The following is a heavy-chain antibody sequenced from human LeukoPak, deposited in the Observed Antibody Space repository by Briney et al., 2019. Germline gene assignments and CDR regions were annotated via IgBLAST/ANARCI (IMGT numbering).Heavy chain of an antibody. Sequence: GGSLRLSCAASGFTFSSYAMSWVRQAPGKGLEWVSAISGSGVSTYYADSVKGRFTISGDNSKNTLYLQMNSLRAEDTAVYYCAKGGYCSGGTCYSFSPIDYWGQGTLVTVSS. V-gene: IGHV3-23*01. D-gene: IGHD2-15*01. J-gene: IGHJ4*02. CDR2: ISGSGVST. CDR1: GFTFSSYA. CDR3: AKGGYCSGGTCYSFSPIDY.